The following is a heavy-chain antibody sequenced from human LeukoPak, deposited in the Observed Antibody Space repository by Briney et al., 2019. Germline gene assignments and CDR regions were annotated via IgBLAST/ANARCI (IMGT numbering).Heavy chain of an antibody. V-gene: IGHV4-38-2*02. Sequence: SETLSLTCSVSGSSISRGYYWGWIRQPPGKGLEWIGSVYHNGAAYYKKSLKSRVTISVDTSMKQFSLKLTSVTAADTAVYYCARGIPFSPWGQGTLVTVSS. CDR1: GSSISRGYY. CDR2: VYHNGAA. D-gene: IGHD2-21*01. CDR3: ARGIPFSP. J-gene: IGHJ4*02.